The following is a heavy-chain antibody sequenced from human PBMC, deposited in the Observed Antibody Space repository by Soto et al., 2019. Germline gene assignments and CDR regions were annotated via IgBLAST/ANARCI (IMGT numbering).Heavy chain of an antibody. CDR3: ARWYYDFWSGYFEVGWFDP. Sequence: SETLSLTCTVSGGSISSYYWSWIRQPPGKGLEWIGYIYYSGSTNYNPSLKSRVTISVDTSKNQFSLKLSSVTAADTAVYYCARWYYDFWSGYFEVGWFDPWGQGTLVTVSS. CDR1: GGSISSYY. J-gene: IGHJ5*02. D-gene: IGHD3-3*01. CDR2: IYYSGST. V-gene: IGHV4-59*08.